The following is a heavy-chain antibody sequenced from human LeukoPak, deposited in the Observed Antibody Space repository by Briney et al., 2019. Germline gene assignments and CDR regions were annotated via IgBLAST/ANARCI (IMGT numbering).Heavy chain of an antibody. V-gene: IGHV4-59*08. CDR2: IYHVGTV. CDR1: GGSPTRYA. J-gene: IGHJ3*02. CDR3: ARQVWYYDRSAFDI. D-gene: IGHD3-22*01. Sequence: PERLSLTCTVSGGSPTRYAWRWVRPTPRKGLEWVWYIYHVGTVNYKSSLNSRGTISVDTSKNQFPLKLSSVTAVDTAVYFCARQVWYYDRSAFDIWGQGTMVTVSS.